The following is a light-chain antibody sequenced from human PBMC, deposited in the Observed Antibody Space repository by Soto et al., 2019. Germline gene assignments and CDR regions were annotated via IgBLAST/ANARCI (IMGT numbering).Light chain of an antibody. V-gene: IGKV3-15*01. CDR3: QQYYNWPPT. CDR1: QSVGTN. J-gene: IGKJ1*01. Sequence: IVMTQSPATLSVSPGERATLSCRASQSVGTNLAWYHQKPGQAPRLLISGASTRATGVPARFTGSGSGTEFTLTISSLQSEDFAVYYCQQYYNWPPTFGRGTNVEIK. CDR2: GAS.